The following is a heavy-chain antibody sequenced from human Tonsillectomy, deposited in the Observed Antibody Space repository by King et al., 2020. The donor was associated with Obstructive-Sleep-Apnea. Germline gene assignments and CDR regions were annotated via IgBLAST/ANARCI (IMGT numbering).Heavy chain of an antibody. V-gene: IGHV3-9*01. CDR2: ISWNSGNI. Sequence: QLVQSGGGLVQPGRSLRLSCAASGFTFDDYAMHWVRQVPGKGLEWVSSISWNSGNIGYADSVKGRFTISRDNAKNSLYLQMNSLRTDDTAFYYCTKGDYGDPTRGYFDCWGQGTLVTVSS. J-gene: IGHJ4*02. CDR1: GFTFDDYA. D-gene: IGHD4-17*01. CDR3: TKGDYGDPTRGYFDC.